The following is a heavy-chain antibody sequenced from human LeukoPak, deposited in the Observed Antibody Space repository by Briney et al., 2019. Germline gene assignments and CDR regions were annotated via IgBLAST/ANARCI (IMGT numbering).Heavy chain of an antibody. V-gene: IGHV4-39*01. CDR2: VRYSGTT. J-gene: IGHJ4*02. Sequence: PSETLSLTCTVSGGSLSSTSDYWAWLRQPPGKGLEWIGSVRYSGTTYYSPSVKSRFTMSVDTSRNQFSLKLSSMTAPDTAVYFCARHYYDSSGYRRDYYFDYWGQGTLVTVSS. CDR1: GGSLSSTSDY. D-gene: IGHD3-22*01. CDR3: ARHYYDSSGYRRDYYFDY.